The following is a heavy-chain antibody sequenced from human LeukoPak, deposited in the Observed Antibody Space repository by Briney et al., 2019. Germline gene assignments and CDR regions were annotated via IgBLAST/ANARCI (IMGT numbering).Heavy chain of an antibody. CDR3: ARGDYGNKWYYFDY. D-gene: IGHD4-17*01. V-gene: IGHV1-69*04. Sequence: ASVKVSCKASGGTFSSYAISWVRQAPGQGLEWMGRIIPILGIANYAQKFQGRVTITADKSTSTAYMELSSLRSEDTAVYYYARGDYGNKWYYFDYWGQGTLVTVSS. CDR1: GGTFSSYA. CDR2: IIPILGIA. J-gene: IGHJ4*02.